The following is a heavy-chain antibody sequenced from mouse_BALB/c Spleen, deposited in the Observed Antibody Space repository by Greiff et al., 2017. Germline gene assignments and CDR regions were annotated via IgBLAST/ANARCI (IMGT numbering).Heavy chain of an antibody. D-gene: IGHD2-3*01. Sequence: EVQVVESGGGLVKPGGSLKLSCAASGFTFSSYAMSWVRQTPEKRLEWVASISSGGSTYYPDSVKGRFTISRDNARNILYLQMSSLRSEDTAMYYCARGEDGYYGFAYWGQGTLVTVSA. CDR3: ARGEDGYYGFAY. CDR2: ISSGGST. CDR1: GFTFSSYA. J-gene: IGHJ3*01. V-gene: IGHV5-6-5*01.